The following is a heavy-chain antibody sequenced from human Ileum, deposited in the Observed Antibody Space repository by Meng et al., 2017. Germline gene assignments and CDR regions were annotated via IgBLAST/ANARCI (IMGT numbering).Heavy chain of an antibody. Sequence: LRRDSGTGLVKPSETLSLPCPGSGGSISSYYWSWIRQPAGKALEWIGRIYTSGSTNYNPSLKSRVTMSVDTSKNQFSLKLSSVTAADTAVYYCARDVVPTVTYYYNWFDPWGQGTLVTVSS. CDR1: GGSISSYY. D-gene: IGHD4-17*01. CDR3: ARDVVPTVTYYYNWFDP. CDR2: IYTSGST. J-gene: IGHJ5*02. V-gene: IGHV4-4*07.